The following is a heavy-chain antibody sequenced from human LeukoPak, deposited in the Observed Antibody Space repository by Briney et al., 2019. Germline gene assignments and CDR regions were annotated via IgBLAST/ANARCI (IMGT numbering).Heavy chain of an antibody. D-gene: IGHD3-10*01. CDR1: GFTFSSYG. CDR2: IRYDGSNK. J-gene: IGHJ4*02. Sequence: GGSLRLSCAASGFTFSSYGMHWVRQAPGKGLEWVAFIRYDGSNKYYADSVKGRFTISRDNSKNTLYLQMNSLRAEDTAVYYCAKARRWFGELFISDYWGQGTLVTVSS. V-gene: IGHV3-30*02. CDR3: AKARRWFGELFISDY.